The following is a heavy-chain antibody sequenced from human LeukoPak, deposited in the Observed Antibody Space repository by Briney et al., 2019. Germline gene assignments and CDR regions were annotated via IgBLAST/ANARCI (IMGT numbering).Heavy chain of an antibody. CDR1: GFTFSSYA. J-gene: IGHJ4*02. V-gene: IGHV3-23*01. D-gene: IGHD6-13*01. Sequence: GGSLGLSCAASGFTFSSYAMSWVRQAPGKGLEWVSAISGSGGSTYYADSVKGRFTISKDNSKNTLYLQMNSLRAEDTAVYYCAKDRGSSWPHGFGYWGQGTLVTVSS. CDR2: ISGSGGST. CDR3: AKDRGSSWPHGFGY.